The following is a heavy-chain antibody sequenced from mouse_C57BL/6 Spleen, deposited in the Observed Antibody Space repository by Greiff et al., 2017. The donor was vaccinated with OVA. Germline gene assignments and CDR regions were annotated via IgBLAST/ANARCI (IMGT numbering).Heavy chain of an antibody. D-gene: IGHD1-1*01. CDR3: ARDPLYYYGSSPYWYFDV. J-gene: IGHJ1*03. CDR1: GFTFSDYY. Sequence: EVKLVESAGGLVQPGSSLKLSCTASGFTFSDYYMAWVRQVPEKGLEWVANINYDGSSTYYLDSLKSRFIISRDNAKNILYLQMSSLKSEDTATYYCARDPLYYYGSSPYWYFDVWGTGTTVTVSS. CDR2: INYDGSST. V-gene: IGHV5-16*01.